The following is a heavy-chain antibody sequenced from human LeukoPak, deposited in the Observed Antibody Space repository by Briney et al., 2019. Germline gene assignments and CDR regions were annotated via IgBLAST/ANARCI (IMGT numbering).Heavy chain of an antibody. Sequence: GGSLRLSSAASGFTFSSYAMSWVRQAPGKGLEWVSVIYSGGGTYYPDSVKGRFTISRDNSKNTLYPQMNSLRAEDTAVYYCAAETSTNNYYFDSWGQGTLGPVSS. CDR2: IYSGGGT. V-gene: IGHV3-53*01. CDR3: AAETSTNNYYFDS. J-gene: IGHJ4*02. D-gene: IGHD1-20*01. CDR1: GFTFSSYA.